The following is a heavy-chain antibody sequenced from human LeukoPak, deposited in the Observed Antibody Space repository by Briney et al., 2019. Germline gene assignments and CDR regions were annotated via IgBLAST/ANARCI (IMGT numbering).Heavy chain of an antibody. CDR1: GYTFTGYY. D-gene: IGHD3-22*01. V-gene: IGHV1-2*02. J-gene: IGHJ4*02. CDR3: AREGAPYYYDSSGYLDY. Sequence: ASVKVSCTASGYTFTGYYMHWVRHAPGHGLEWMGWINPNSGGTNYAQKFQGRVTMTRDTSISTAYMELSRLRSDDTAVYYCAREGAPYYYDSSGYLDYWGQGTLVTVSS. CDR2: INPNSGGT.